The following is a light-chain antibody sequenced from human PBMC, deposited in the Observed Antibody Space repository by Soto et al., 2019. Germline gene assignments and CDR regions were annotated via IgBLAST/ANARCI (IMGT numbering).Light chain of an antibody. Sequence: QSVLTQPASVSGSPGQSITISCTGTSGDVGGYYYVSWYQQLPGKAPKLMISEVSNRPSGVPNRFSGSKSGNTASLTISGLQAEDEADYYCSSYTAGGTIFGTGTKVT. CDR3: SSYTAGGTI. CDR2: EVS. CDR1: SGDVGGYYY. J-gene: IGLJ1*01. V-gene: IGLV2-14*01.